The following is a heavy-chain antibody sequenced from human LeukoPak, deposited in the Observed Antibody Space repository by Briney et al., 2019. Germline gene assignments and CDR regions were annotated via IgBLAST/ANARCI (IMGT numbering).Heavy chain of an antibody. CDR2: IDPSDSYT. Sequence: GESLRISCKGSGYSFISYWISWVRQVPGKGLEWMGRIDPSDSYTNYSPSFQGHVTISADKSIGTAYLHWTSLRASDTAMYYCARGYQTHVDFWGQGTLVTVSS. D-gene: IGHD5-18*01. CDR3: ARGYQTHVDF. V-gene: IGHV5-10-1*01. CDR1: GYSFISYW. J-gene: IGHJ4*02.